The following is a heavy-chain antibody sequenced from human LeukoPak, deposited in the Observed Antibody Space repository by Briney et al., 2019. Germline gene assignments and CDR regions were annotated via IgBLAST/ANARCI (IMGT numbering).Heavy chain of an antibody. D-gene: IGHD3/OR15-3a*01. J-gene: IGHJ4*02. CDR2: IDYSGSP. CDR3: ARWRTARTGFDY. CDR1: GGSISSNSYY. V-gene: IGHV4-39*01. Sequence: SETLSLTCTVSGGSISSNSYYWGWIRQPPGKGLEWIGSIDYSGSPYYNPSLKSRVTISVDTSKNQFSLKVISVTAADTAVYYCARWRTARTGFDYWGQGTLVTVSS.